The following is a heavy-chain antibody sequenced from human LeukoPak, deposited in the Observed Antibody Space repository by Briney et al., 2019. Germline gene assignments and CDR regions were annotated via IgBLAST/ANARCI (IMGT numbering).Heavy chain of an antibody. V-gene: IGHV3-9*01. CDR1: GFTFSSYA. Sequence: GGSLRLSCAASGFTFSSYAMSWVRQAPGKGLEWVSGISWNSGSIGYADSVKGRFTISRDNAKTSLYLQMNSLRPEDTALYFCAKVSSGYSSSYWYFDLWGRGTLVTVSS. CDR3: AKVSSGYSSSYWYFDL. J-gene: IGHJ2*01. D-gene: IGHD3-22*01. CDR2: ISWNSGSI.